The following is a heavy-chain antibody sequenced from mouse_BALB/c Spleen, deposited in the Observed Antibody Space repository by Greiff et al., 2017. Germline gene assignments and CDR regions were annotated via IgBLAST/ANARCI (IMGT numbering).Heavy chain of an antibody. V-gene: IGHV14-3*02. D-gene: IGHD2-4*01. J-gene: IGHJ4*01. Sequence: VQLQQSGAELVKPGASVKLSCTASGFNIKDTYMHWVKQRPEQGLEWIGWIDPENGNTIYDPKFQGKASITADKSSSTAYMQLSSLTSENSAVYFCARSYDYDYYAMDYWGQGTSVTVSS. CDR1: GFNIKDTY. CDR3: ARSYDYDYYAMDY. CDR2: IDPENGNT.